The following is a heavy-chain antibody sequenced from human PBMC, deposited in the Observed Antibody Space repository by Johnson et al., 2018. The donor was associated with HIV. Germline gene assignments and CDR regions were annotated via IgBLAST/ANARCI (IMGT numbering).Heavy chain of an antibody. J-gene: IGHJ3*02. D-gene: IGHD3-22*01. Sequence: VQLVESGGGLVQPGRSLRLSCAASGFTFDDHAMHWVRQAPGKGLEWVSGINWNGGSTGYADSVKGRFTISRANAKNSLYPPMNRLRAEDTAWSYWARQSGYCGSVCGAAFDIWGKGTMVTVSS. V-gene: IGHV3-9*01. CDR3: ARQSGYCGSVCGAAFDI. CDR1: GFTFDDHA. CDR2: INWNGGST.